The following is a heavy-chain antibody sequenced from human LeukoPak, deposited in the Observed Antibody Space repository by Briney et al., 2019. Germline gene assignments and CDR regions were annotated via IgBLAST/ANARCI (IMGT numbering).Heavy chain of an antibody. CDR2: ITGGVDRT. J-gene: IGHJ3*02. V-gene: IGHV3-23*01. CDR1: GFTFSSAA. CDR3: ARDPYTSSWYWAFDI. D-gene: IGHD6-13*01. Sequence: PGGSLRLSCAASGFTFSSAAMTWVRQAPGKGLEWVSTITGGVDRTYYADSVKGRFTISTDSSKNTLYLHMNSLRPEDTAVYYCARDPYTSSWYWAFDIWGQGTMVTVSS.